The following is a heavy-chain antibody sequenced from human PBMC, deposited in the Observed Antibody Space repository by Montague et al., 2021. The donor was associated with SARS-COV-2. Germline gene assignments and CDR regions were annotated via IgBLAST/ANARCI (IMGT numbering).Heavy chain of an antibody. J-gene: IGHJ6*02. CDR3: ASHCGGGRCYFGMDA. Sequence: SETLSLTCDVYGGSFSSYWSWIRQPPGRGLEWVGHISHGGGTTYXPSLKSRVTISVDTSKNQVSLKLSSVTAADTAVYYCASHCGGGRCYFGMDAWGQGTTVTVSS. CDR1: GGSFSSY. CDR2: ISHGGGT. D-gene: IGHD2-15*01. V-gene: IGHV4-34*01.